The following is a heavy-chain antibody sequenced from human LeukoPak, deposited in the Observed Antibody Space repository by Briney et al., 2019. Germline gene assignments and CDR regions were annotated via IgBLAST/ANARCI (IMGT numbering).Heavy chain of an antibody. CDR1: GDSISSSNYY. CDR2: VYYSGST. D-gene: IGHD2-15*01. V-gene: IGHV4-39*07. J-gene: IGHJ4*02. CDR3: ARPNIRYCSGGACSNDGSDY. Sequence: SETLSLTCTVSGDSISSSNYYRGWIRQPPGKGLEWIGSVYYSGSTYYSPSLKSRVTISVDTSKNQFSLKLSSVTAADTAVYYCARPNIRYCSGGACSNDGSDYWGQGTLVTVSS.